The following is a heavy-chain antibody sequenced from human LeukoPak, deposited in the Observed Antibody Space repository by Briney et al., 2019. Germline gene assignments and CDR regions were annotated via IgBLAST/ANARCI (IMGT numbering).Heavy chain of an antibody. J-gene: IGHJ4*02. CDR1: GYTFTSYY. Sequence: ASVPVACKASGYTFTSYYMHWVRQAPGQGLEWMGIINPSDGSTTYAQKFQGRVTMTRDTSTSTVYMELSSLRSEDTAVYYCAGTYYDDRSGYYPFGYWGQGTLVSVSS. V-gene: IGHV1-46*01. CDR3: AGTYYDDRSGYYPFGY. CDR2: INPSDGST. D-gene: IGHD3-22*01.